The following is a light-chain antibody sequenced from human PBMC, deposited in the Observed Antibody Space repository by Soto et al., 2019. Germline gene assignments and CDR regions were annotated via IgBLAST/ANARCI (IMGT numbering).Light chain of an antibody. V-gene: IGKV3-15*01. Sequence: EIVMTQSPATLSVSPGERATLSCRASQSVSINLAWYQQKPGQAPRLLIYGASTRATGIPARFSGSGSGTDFTLTISSLQSEDFAVYYCQQYNKWPPYTFGQGTKLEIK. J-gene: IGKJ2*01. CDR1: QSVSIN. CDR3: QQYNKWPPYT. CDR2: GAS.